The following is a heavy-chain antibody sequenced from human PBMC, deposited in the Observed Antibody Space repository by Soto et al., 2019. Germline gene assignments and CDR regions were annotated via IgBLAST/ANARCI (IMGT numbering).Heavy chain of an antibody. CDR2: IKQDGSEK. D-gene: IGHD3-22*01. J-gene: IGHJ2*01. V-gene: IGHV3-7*03. CDR1: GFTFSSYW. Sequence: EVQLVESGGGLVQPGGSLRLSCAASGFTFSSYWMSWVRQAPGKGLEWVANIKQDGSEKSYVDSVKGRFTISRDNDMNSRYLQMNSLRAEYTAVYSSSRNGWDDSCGYRIYLYFDLCGGSTLVTVSS. CDR3: SRNGWDDSCGYRIYLYFDL.